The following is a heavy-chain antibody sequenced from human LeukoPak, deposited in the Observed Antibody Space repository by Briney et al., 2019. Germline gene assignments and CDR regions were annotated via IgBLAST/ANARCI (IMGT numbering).Heavy chain of an antibody. D-gene: IGHD3-3*01. V-gene: IGHV3-30-3*01. J-gene: IGHJ4*02. CDR2: ISYDGNDK. CDR1: GFTFSSYP. CDR3: ARDTYYNFWSGHYF. Sequence: GGSLRLSCAASGFTFSSYPMHWVRQAPGKGLEWVAVISYDGNDKYYAESVKSRFIISRDNSKNTLFLQMNSLRAEDTAVYYCARDTYYNFWSGHYFWGQGALVTVSS.